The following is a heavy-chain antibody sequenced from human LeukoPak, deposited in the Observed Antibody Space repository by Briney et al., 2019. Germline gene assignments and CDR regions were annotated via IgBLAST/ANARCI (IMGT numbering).Heavy chain of an antibody. Sequence: SVKVSCKASGGTFSSYAISWVRQAPGQGLEWMGGIIPIFGTANYAQKFQGRVTITADESTSTAYMELSSLRAEDTAVYYCAKDYRGAVFWSGYSDYWGQGTLVTVSS. D-gene: IGHD3-3*01. CDR1: GGTFSSYA. CDR3: AKDYRGAVFWSGYSDY. J-gene: IGHJ4*02. CDR2: IIPIFGTA. V-gene: IGHV1-69*13.